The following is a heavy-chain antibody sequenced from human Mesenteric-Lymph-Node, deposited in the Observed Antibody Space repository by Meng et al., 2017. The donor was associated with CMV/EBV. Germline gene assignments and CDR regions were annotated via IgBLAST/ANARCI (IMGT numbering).Heavy chain of an antibody. CDR1: GGTFSSYA. CDR2: IIPVFGTA. D-gene: IGHD3-16*01. V-gene: IGHV1-69*01. Sequence: GGSLRLSCKTSGGTFSSYAFSWVRQAPGQGLEWMGGIIPVFGTANYAQRFQGRVTITADESTSTAYMELSSLRSEDTAVYFCVKENWSYGYWGQGTLVTVSS. J-gene: IGHJ4*02. CDR3: VKENWSYGY.